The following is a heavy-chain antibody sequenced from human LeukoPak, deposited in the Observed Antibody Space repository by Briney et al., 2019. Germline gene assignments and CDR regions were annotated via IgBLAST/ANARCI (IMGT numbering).Heavy chain of an antibody. V-gene: IGHV3-48*04. CDR1: GFTFSSYS. CDR2: ISSSSGTI. Sequence: GGSLRLSRAASGFTFSSYSMNWVRQAPGKGLEWVSYISSSSGTIYYADSVKGRFTISRDNAKNTLYLQMDSLRAEDTAKLCERQTGPSQVFDYWGQGTLVTVSS. D-gene: IGHD1-1*01. CDR3: RQTGPSQVFDY. J-gene: IGHJ4*02.